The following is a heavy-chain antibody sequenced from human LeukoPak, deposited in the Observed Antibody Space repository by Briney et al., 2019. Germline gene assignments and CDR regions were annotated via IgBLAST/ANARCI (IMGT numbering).Heavy chain of an antibody. V-gene: IGHV4-30-4*01. CDR3: ARGGYDFWSGYLAPGNWFGP. Sequence: SETLSLTCTVSGGSISSGDYYWSWIRQPPGKGLEWIGYIYYSGSTYYNPSLKSRVTISVDTSKNQFSLKLSSVTAADTAVYYCARGGYDFWSGYLAPGNWFGPWGQGTLVTVSS. J-gene: IGHJ5*02. CDR1: GGSISSGDYY. D-gene: IGHD3-3*01. CDR2: IYYSGST.